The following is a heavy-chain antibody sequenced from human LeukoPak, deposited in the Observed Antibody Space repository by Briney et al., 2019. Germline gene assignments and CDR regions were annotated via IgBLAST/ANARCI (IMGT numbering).Heavy chain of an antibody. CDR3: ARDYIAAAGRSWFDP. J-gene: IGHJ5*02. V-gene: IGHV1-69*05. CDR1: GGTFSSYA. Sequence: SVKVSCKASGGTFSSYAISWVRQAPGQGLEWMGRIIPIFGTADYAQKFQGRVTITTDESTSTAYMELSSLRSEDTAVYYCARDYIAAAGRSWFDPWGQGALVTVSS. D-gene: IGHD6-13*01. CDR2: IIPIFGTA.